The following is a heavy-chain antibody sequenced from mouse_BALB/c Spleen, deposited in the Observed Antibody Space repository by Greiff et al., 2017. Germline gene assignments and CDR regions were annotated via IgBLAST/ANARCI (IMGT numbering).Heavy chain of an antibody. D-gene: IGHD1-1*01. CDR2: ISYDGSN. J-gene: IGHJ2*01. CDR1: GYSITSGYY. CDR3: ARRALRYYFDY. V-gene: IGHV3-6*02. Sequence: ESGPGLVKPSQSLSLTCSVTGYSITSGYYWNWIRQFPGNKLEWMGYISYDGSNNYNPSLKNRISITRDTSKNQFFLKLNSVTTEDTATYYCARRALRYYFDYWGQGTTLTVSS.